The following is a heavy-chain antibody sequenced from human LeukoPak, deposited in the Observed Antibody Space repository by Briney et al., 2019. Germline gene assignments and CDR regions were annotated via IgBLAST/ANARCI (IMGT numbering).Heavy chain of an antibody. CDR3: AKGGVWFGEFNSYYFDY. V-gene: IGHV3-23*01. J-gene: IGHJ4*02. CDR2: ISNSGGST. Sequence: GGSLRLSCAASGFTFSSYAMTWFRQAPGKGLEWVSAISNSGGSTFYADSVKGRFTISRDNSKNTLYLQMNSLRAEDTAVYYCAKGGVWFGEFNSYYFDYWGQGTLVTVSS. D-gene: IGHD3-10*01. CDR1: GFTFSSYA.